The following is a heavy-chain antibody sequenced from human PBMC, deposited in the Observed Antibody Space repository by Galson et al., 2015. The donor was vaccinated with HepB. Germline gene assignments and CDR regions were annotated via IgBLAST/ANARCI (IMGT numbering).Heavy chain of an antibody. V-gene: IGHV1-2*02. Sequence: SVKVSCKASGYTFTGYYMHWVRQAPGQGLEWMGWINPNSGGTNYAQKFQGRVTMTRDTSISTAYMELSRLRSDDTAVYYCARGWGSVGYDWNYGGGFVYWGQGTLVTVSS. CDR2: INPNSGGT. D-gene: IGHD1-7*01. CDR1: GYTFTGYY. CDR3: ARGWGSVGYDWNYGGGFVY. J-gene: IGHJ4*02.